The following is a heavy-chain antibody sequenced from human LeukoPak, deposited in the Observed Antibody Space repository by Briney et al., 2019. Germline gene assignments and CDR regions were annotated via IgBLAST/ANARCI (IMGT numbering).Heavy chain of an antibody. V-gene: IGHV4-59*08. J-gene: IGHJ6*03. CDR1: GGSIGTYY. D-gene: IGHD3-16*02. CDR2: IYVTGT. CDR3: ARHIGGGIEDMDV. Sequence: SETLSLTCTVSGGSIGTYYWSWVRQSPGTGLEWIGYIYVTGTRYNPYLQSRVTISVDRSRNQFFLKMTSVTAADTAVYYCARHIGGGIEDMDVWGRGTKLTVSS.